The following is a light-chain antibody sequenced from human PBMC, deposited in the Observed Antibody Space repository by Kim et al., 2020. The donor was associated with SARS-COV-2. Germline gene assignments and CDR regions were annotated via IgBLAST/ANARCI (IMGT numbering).Light chain of an antibody. J-gene: IGLJ1*01. CDR3: SSYTSSSTPYV. CDR1: SSDVGGYNY. Sequence: SITSSCTGTSSDVGGYNYVSGYRRHPGKAPKLMIYDVNNRPSGVSKRFSGSKSGNAASLTSSEIQAEDEADYYCSSYTSSSTPYVFGTGTKVTVL. CDR2: DVN. V-gene: IGLV2-14*03.